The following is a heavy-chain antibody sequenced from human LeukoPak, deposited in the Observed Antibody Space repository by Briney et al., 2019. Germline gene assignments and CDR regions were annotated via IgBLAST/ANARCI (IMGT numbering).Heavy chain of an antibody. J-gene: IGHJ4*02. Sequence: PGGSLRLSCTVSGFTVSSNSMSWVRQAPGKGLEWVSFIYSDNTHYSDSVKGRFTISRDNSKNTLYLDMNSLRAGDTAVYYCARERDDYDDPGPLDYWGQGTLVTVSS. CDR2: IYSDNT. D-gene: IGHD4-17*01. V-gene: IGHV3-53*01. CDR1: GFTVSSNS. CDR3: ARERDDYDDPGPLDY.